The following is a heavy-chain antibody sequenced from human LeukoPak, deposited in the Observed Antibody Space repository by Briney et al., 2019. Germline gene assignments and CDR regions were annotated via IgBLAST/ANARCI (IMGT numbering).Heavy chain of an antibody. D-gene: IGHD4-11*01. CDR3: AKDAQRGFDYSNSLEY. Sequence: SVKVSCKASGGTFSNYAITWVRQAPGQGLEWMGGIIPIFGTANYAQKFQGRVTITADESTTTVYMEMSRLRAEDTAVYYCAKDAQRGFDYSNSLEYWGQGTLVTVSS. V-gene: IGHV1-69*01. CDR2: IIPIFGTA. J-gene: IGHJ4*02. CDR1: GGTFSNYA.